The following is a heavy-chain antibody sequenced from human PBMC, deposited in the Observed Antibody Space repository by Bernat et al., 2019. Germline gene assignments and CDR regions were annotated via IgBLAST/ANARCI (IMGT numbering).Heavy chain of an antibody. V-gene: IGHV1-3*01. Sequence: QVQLVQSGAEVKKPGASVKVSCKASGYTFTSYAMHWVRQAPGQRLEWMGWINAGNGNTQYSQKFQDRVTITRDTSASTAYMELSSLRSGDTAVYYCPRNIVTTNILDFWGPGTLVTVSS. CDR2: INAGNGNT. J-gene: IGHJ4*02. D-gene: IGHD5-12*01. CDR1: GYTFTSYA. CDR3: PRNIVTTNILDF.